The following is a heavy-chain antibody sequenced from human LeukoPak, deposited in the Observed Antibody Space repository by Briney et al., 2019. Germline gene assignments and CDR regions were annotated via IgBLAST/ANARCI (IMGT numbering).Heavy chain of an antibody. V-gene: IGHV3-48*03. CDR3: ARVYSSGWSRDFDY. J-gene: IGHJ4*02. CDR2: ISSSGSTI. D-gene: IGHD6-19*01. Sequence: GGSLRLSCAASGFAFSSYEMNRVRQAPGKGLEWVSYISSSGSTIYYADSVKGRFTISRDNAKNSLYLQMNSLRAEDTAVYYCARVYSSGWSRDFDYWGQGTLVTVSS. CDR1: GFAFSSYE.